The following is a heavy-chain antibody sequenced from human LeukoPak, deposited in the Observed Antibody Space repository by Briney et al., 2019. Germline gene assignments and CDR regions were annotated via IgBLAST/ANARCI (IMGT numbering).Heavy chain of an antibody. J-gene: IGHJ4*02. CDR3: ARAPITSPFYFDY. D-gene: IGHD2-2*01. CDR1: GFAFDERG. CDR2: INCSGGST. V-gene: IGHV3-20*04. Sequence: GVSLRLSCTASGFAFDERGMIWVRQGPGKGLEWFSGINCSGGSTGYSYPVRGRFTIARDNAKNSLYLQMASMRPEDTALYYCARAPITSPFYFDYWGQGTLVTVSS.